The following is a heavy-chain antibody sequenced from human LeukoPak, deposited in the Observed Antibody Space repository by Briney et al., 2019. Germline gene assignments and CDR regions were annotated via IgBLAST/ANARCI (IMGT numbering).Heavy chain of an antibody. J-gene: IGHJ4*02. Sequence: GGSLRLSCAASGFTFSSYTMNWVRQAPGKGLEWVSSISSSSNYIYYADSVKGRFTISRDNAKNSLYLQMNSLRAEDTAVYYCARAPSPLAVAGTDYWGQGALVTVSS. CDR3: ARAPSPLAVAGTDY. CDR1: GFTFSSYT. D-gene: IGHD6-19*01. CDR2: ISSSSNYI. V-gene: IGHV3-21*01.